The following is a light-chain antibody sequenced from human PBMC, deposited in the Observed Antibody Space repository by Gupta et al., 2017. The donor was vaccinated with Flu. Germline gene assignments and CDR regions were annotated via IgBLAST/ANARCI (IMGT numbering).Light chain of an antibody. CDR2: AAS. CDR1: QDINTY. CDR3: QQLNDYPLT. V-gene: IGKV1-9*01. J-gene: IGKJ4*01. Sequence: IQLTQPPSFLSASVGDRVTVTCRASQDINTYLAWYQQKPGKAPKLLIYAASTRQSGVPSRFSGSGSATEFTLTISSLQAEDLATYYCQQLNDYPLTFGGGTKVEIK.